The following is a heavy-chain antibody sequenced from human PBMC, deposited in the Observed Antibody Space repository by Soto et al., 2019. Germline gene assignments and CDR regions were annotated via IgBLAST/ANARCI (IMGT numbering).Heavy chain of an antibody. CDR3: TTQNCSGGSCYSVYYYYGLEV. Sequence: EVQLVESGGGLVKPGGSLRLSCAASGFTFSNAWMNWVRQAPGKGLEWVGRIKSKTDGGTADYAAPVKGRFTISRDDSETTLYLQMDSLITEDTAVYYRTTQNCSGGSCYSVYYYYGLEVWGQGTTVSVSS. V-gene: IGHV3-15*07. CDR2: IKSKTDGGTA. CDR1: GFTFSNAW. D-gene: IGHD2-15*01. J-gene: IGHJ6*02.